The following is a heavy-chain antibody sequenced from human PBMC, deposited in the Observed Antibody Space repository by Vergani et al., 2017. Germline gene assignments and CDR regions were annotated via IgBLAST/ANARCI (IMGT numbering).Heavy chain of an antibody. CDR2: MNPNSGET. CDR1: GYTFTSYD. D-gene: IGHD3-3*01. Sequence: QVQLVQSGPEVKKPGASVEVSCKASGYTFTSYDINWVRQAPGQGLEWMGWMNPNSGETGYAQKFQGRVTITRNTAISTAYMELSSLRSEDTAVYYCARNPSNGGVFDPWGQGTLVIVSS. V-gene: IGHV1-8*03. J-gene: IGHJ5*02. CDR3: ARNPSNGGVFDP.